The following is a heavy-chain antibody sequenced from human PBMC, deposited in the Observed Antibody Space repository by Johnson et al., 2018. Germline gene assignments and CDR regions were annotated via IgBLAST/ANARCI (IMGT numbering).Heavy chain of an antibody. D-gene: IGHD5-18*01. CDR1: GFTFEKYA. J-gene: IGHJ3*02. CDR3: AKDMGGQRYGYVATNAVDI. V-gene: IGHV3-9*01. CDR2: ISWNSGSI. Sequence: VQLVESGGGLVQPGRSLRLSCVGSGFTFEKYAMHWVRQAPGKGLEWVSGISWNSGSIGYVDSVKGRFTISRDNAKNSLYLQMNSLRVEDTALYYCAKDMGGQRYGYVATNAVDIWGQGTMVTVSS.